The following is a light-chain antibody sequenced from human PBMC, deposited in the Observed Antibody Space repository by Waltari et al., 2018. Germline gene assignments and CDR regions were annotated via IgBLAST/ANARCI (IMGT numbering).Light chain of an antibody. CDR3: QEYHSHSPWT. CDR2: RSS. J-gene: IGKJ1*01. Sequence: DIQMTQFPSTLSASVGGRVTITCRASQSISIWLAWYQQKPGKAPNLLIYRSSSLESGVPSRFSGSGSGTEFTLTISSLQPDDFATYYCQEYHSHSPWTFGQGTKVEIK. V-gene: IGKV1-5*03. CDR1: QSISIW.